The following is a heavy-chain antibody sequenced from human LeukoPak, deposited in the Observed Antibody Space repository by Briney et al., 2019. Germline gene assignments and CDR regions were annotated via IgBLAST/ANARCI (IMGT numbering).Heavy chain of an antibody. CDR2: INPSGGTT. CDR3: PRDALSYDYSWGSYGHLGIDP. Sequence: ASVKVSCKASGYTFTRYYMHWVRQAPGQGLEWMGIINPSGGTTDYAQKFHGRITVTRDTSTSTVYMELTSLTSEDTAVYYCPRDALSYDYSWGSYGHLGIDPWGQGTLVTVSS. V-gene: IGHV1-46*01. D-gene: IGHD3-16*01. J-gene: IGHJ5*02. CDR1: GYTFTRYY.